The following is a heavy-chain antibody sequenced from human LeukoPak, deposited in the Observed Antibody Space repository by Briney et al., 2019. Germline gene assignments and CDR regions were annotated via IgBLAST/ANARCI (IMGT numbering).Heavy chain of an antibody. CDR1: GYTFTGYY. CDR2: INPNSGGT. V-gene: IGHV1-2*02. J-gene: IGHJ4*02. Sequence: GASVKVSCKASGYTFTGYYMHWVRQAPGQGLEWMGWINPNSGGTNYAQKFQGRVTMTRDTSISTAYMELSRLRSDDTAVYYCARALRETQPKTRWYLFDYWGQGTLVTVSS. CDR3: ARALRETQPKTRWYLFDY. D-gene: IGHD2-15*01.